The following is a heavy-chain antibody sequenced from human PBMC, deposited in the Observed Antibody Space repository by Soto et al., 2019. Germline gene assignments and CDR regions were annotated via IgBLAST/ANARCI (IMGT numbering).Heavy chain of an antibody. CDR2: ISDTGAST. V-gene: IGHV3-23*01. D-gene: IGHD6-19*01. Sequence: EVRLLEAGGGLKQPGGSLRLSCAASGFTFKESAMNWVRQAPGKGLEWVASISDTGASTWYSESVRGRLSISRDNSKNTLYLQMNSLRGEDTAVYYCAKGRGSGWAWYFDNWGQGTLVTVSS. J-gene: IGHJ4*02. CDR3: AKGRGSGWAWYFDN. CDR1: GFTFKESA.